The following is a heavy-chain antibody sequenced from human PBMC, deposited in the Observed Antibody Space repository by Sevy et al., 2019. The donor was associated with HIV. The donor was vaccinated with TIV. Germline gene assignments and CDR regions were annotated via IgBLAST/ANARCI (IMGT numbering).Heavy chain of an antibody. CDR3: AKDERNPRAYGSSWYGARY. D-gene: IGHD6-13*01. V-gene: IGHV3-23*01. CDR1: GFTFSSYA. J-gene: IGHJ4*02. CDR2: FSGSGGST. Sequence: GGCLRLSCAASGFTFSSYAMSWVRQAPGKGLEWVSAFSGSGGSTYYADSVKGRFTISRDNSKNTLYLQMNSLRAEDTAVYYCAKDERNPRAYGSSWYGARYWGQGTLVTVSS.